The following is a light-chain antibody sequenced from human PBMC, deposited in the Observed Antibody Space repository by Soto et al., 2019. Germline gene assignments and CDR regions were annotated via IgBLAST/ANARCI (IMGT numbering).Light chain of an antibody. CDR3: HQYGSSPT. Sequence: EVLLTQSPGTLSLSPGERATLSCRASQSVSSTYLGWYQQRPGQAPRLLIYGASSRATGIPDRFSGSGSGTDFTLTISRLEPEDFAVYYCHQYGSSPTFGQGTKLEIK. J-gene: IGKJ2*01. CDR1: QSVSSTY. CDR2: GAS. V-gene: IGKV3-20*01.